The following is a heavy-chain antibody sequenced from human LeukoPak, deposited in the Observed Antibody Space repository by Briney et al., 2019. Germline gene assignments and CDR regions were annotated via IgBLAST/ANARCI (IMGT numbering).Heavy chain of an antibody. CDR2: ISYEGSNK. Sequence: PGRSLRLSCAASGFTFSSYGMHWVRQAPGKGLEWEAVISYEGSNKYYADSVKGRFTISRDNSKNTLYLQMNSLRAEDTAVYYCAKGRFEYSSSPTYYYYGMDVWGQGTTVTVSS. CDR1: GFTFSSYG. J-gene: IGHJ6*02. D-gene: IGHD6-6*01. V-gene: IGHV3-30*18. CDR3: AKGRFEYSSSPTYYYYGMDV.